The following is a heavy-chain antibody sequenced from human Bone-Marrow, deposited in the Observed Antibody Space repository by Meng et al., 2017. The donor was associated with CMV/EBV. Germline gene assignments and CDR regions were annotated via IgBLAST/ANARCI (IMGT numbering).Heavy chain of an antibody. Sequence: ASVKVSCKASGGTFTSYDINWVRQATGQGLEWMGWMNPNSGNTGYAQKFQGRVTITRNTSISTAYMELSSLRSEDTAAYYFARGRTLGDYWGQGTLVTVSS. CDR1: GGTFTSYD. CDR2: MNPNSGNT. D-gene: IGHD3-16*01. CDR3: ARGRTLGDY. J-gene: IGHJ4*02. V-gene: IGHV1-8*03.